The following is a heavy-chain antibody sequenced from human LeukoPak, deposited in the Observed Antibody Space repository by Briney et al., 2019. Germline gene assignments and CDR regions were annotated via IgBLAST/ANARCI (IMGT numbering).Heavy chain of an antibody. Sequence: GASVKVSCKVSGYTLTELSMHWVRQAPGKGLEWMGGFDPEDGETIYAQKFQGRVTITRNTSISTVYMELSSLRSEDTAVYYCATGSCTNGVCYRDHYYYYYMDVWGKGTTVTVSS. CDR2: FDPEDGET. CDR1: GYTLTELS. D-gene: IGHD2-8*01. V-gene: IGHV1-24*01. CDR3: ATGSCTNGVCYRDHYYYYYMDV. J-gene: IGHJ6*03.